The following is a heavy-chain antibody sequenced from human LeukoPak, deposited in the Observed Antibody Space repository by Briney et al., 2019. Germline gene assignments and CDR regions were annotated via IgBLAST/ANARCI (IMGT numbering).Heavy chain of an antibody. Sequence: SETLSLTCTVSGGSISSGGYYWSWIRQHPGRGLEWIGYIYYSGSTYYNPSLKSRVTISVDTSKNQFSLKLSSVTDADTAVYYCARVKVVVAATGVGYWYFDLWGRGTLVTVSS. J-gene: IGHJ2*01. CDR3: ARVKVVVAATGVGYWYFDL. CDR1: GGSISSGGYY. CDR2: IYYSGST. D-gene: IGHD2-15*01. V-gene: IGHV4-31*03.